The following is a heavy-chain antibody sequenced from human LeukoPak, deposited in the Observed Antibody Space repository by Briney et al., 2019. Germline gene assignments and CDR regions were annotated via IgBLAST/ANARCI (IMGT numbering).Heavy chain of an antibody. J-gene: IGHJ6*03. CDR1: GFTFSSYS. CDR3: AKPTKDYYDSSGYYYSLGGYYYYYMDV. D-gene: IGHD3-22*01. V-gene: IGHV3-21*01. Sequence: GGSLRLSCAASGFTFSSYSMNWVRQAPGKGLEWVSSISSSSSYIYYADSVKGRFTISRDNAKNSLYLQMHSLRAEDTAVYYCAKPTKDYYDSSGYYYSLGGYYYYYMDVWGKGTTVTVSS. CDR2: ISSSSSYI.